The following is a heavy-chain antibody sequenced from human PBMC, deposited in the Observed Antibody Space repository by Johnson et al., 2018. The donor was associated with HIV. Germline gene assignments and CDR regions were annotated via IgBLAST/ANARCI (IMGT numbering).Heavy chain of an antibody. CDR1: GLTFSSYA. J-gene: IGHJ3*02. CDR2: ISGSGGST. CDR3: ARGYYYDSSGSDDAFDI. Sequence: VQLVESGGGLAQPGGSLRLSCVGSGLTFSSYAMSWVRQAPGKGLEWVSAISGSGGSTYYADSVKGRFTISRDNSKNKLSLQMNSLRAEDTAVYYCARGYYYDSSGSDDAFDIWGQGTIVTVSS. V-gene: IGHV3-23*04. D-gene: IGHD3-22*01.